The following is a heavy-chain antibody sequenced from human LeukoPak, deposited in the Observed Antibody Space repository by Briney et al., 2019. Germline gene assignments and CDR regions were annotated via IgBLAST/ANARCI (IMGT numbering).Heavy chain of an antibody. J-gene: IGHJ4*02. Sequence: SETLSLTCAVYGGSFSGYYWSWIRQPPGKGLEWIGEINHSGSTNYNPSLKSRVTISVETSKNQFSLKLSSVTAADTAVYYCASQAVAFQLFDYWGQGTLVTVSS. CDR1: GGSFSGYY. CDR2: INHSGST. V-gene: IGHV4-34*01. D-gene: IGHD6-19*01. CDR3: ASQAVAFQLFDY.